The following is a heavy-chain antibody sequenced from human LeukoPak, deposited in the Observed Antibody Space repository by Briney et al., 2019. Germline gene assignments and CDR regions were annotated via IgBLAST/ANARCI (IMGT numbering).Heavy chain of an antibody. CDR3: AREGTAGTNHNWFDP. Sequence: SETLSLTCTVSGGSIRRYFWNWIRQPPGKGLEWIGYISYSGSTNFNPSLKSRVTISVDTSKNQFSLKLSSVTAADTAVYYCAREGTAGTNHNWFDPWGQGTLVTVSS. V-gene: IGHV4-59*01. CDR1: GGSIRRYF. CDR2: ISYSGST. D-gene: IGHD1-1*01. J-gene: IGHJ5*02.